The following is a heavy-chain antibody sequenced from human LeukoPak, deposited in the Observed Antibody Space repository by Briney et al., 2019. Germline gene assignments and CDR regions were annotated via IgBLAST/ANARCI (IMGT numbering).Heavy chain of an antibody. Sequence: PSETLSLTCTVSGGSISSYYWSWIRQPPGKGLEWIGYIYYSGSTNYNPSLKSRVTISVGTSKNQCSLKLSSVTAADTAVYYCARATRGYSYGPLDYWGQGTLVTVSS. CDR2: IYYSGST. J-gene: IGHJ4*02. CDR3: ARATRGYSYGPLDY. D-gene: IGHD5-18*01. V-gene: IGHV4-59*01. CDR1: GGSISSYY.